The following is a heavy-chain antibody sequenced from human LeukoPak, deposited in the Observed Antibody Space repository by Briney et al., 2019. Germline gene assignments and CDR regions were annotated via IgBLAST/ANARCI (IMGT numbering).Heavy chain of an antibody. CDR1: GFTFSSYG. CDR2: IWYDGSNK. V-gene: IGHV3-33*01. D-gene: IGHD3-9*01. Sequence: GGSLRLSCAASGFTFSSYGMHWVHQAPGKGLEWVAVIWYDGSNKYYADSVKGRFTISRDNSKNTLYLQMNSLRAEDTAVYYCARDGARALTGDPQWFDPWGQGTLVTVSS. CDR3: ARDGARALTGDPQWFDP. J-gene: IGHJ5*02.